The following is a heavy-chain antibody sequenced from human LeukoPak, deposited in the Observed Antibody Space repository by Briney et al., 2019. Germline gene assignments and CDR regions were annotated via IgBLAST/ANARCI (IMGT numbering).Heavy chain of an antibody. CDR1: GGSISDNNYY. Sequence: PSETLSLTCSVSGGSISDNNYYWGWIRQPPGKGLEWVGTIHYSGSTYYNPSLRSRVTMSADASKNQFSLKLTSVTAADTAVYYCAPSVVTHYYFDYWGQGTLVTVSS. CDR2: IHYSGST. J-gene: IGHJ4*02. D-gene: IGHD4-23*01. CDR3: APSVVTHYYFDY. V-gene: IGHV4-39*01.